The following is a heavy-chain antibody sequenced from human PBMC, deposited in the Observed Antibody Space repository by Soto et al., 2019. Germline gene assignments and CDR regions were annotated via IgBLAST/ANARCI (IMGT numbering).Heavy chain of an antibody. CDR1: GGTFSSYA. CDR2: IIPIFGTA. D-gene: IGHD3-22*01. V-gene: IGHV1-69*01. CDR3: ARDQPYYYDISGYYSPWD. Sequence: QVQLVQSGAEVKKPGSSVKVSCKASGGTFSSYAISWVRQAPGQGLEWRGGIIPIFGTANYAQKFQGRVTITADEATSTAYMELSILRSEDTAVHYCARDQPYYYDISGYYSPWDWGQGTMVTVSS. J-gene: IGHJ4*02.